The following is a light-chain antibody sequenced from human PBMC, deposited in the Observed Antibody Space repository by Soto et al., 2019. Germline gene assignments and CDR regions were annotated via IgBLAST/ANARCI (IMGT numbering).Light chain of an antibody. J-gene: IGKJ3*01. Sequence: EIGLTQSPGTLSLSPGDRATLSCRASQSVSTNYLAWYQQKLGQAPRLLIYGASSRATGIPDRFSGSGSGTDFTLTISRLEPEDFAVYYCHHYGSTPFTFGPGTKVDIK. CDR2: GAS. V-gene: IGKV3-20*01. CDR3: HHYGSTPFT. CDR1: QSVSTNY.